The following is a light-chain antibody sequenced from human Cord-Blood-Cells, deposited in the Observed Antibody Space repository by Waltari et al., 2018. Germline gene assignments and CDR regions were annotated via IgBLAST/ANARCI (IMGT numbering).Light chain of an antibody. V-gene: IGKV4-1*01. CDR2: WAS. CDR3: QQYYSTPLT. J-gene: IGKJ4*01. Sequence: DIVMTQSPDSLAVSLGERATINCKSSQSVLYSSNNKNYLAWYQQKPGQAPKVLIYWASTRESGVPDRFRGSGSGTDFTLTISSLQAEDVAVYYCQQYYSTPLTFGGGTKVEIK. CDR1: QSVLYSSNNKNY.